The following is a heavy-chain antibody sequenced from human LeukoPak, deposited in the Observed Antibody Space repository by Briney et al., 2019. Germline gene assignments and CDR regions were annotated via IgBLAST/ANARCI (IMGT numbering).Heavy chain of an antibody. V-gene: IGHV4-59*08. CDR1: GGSISSYY. D-gene: IGHD4-23*01. J-gene: IGHJ4*02. CDR2: IYYSGST. CDR3: ARGTRWSRFDY. Sequence: SETLSLTCTVSGGSISSYYWSWIRQPPGKGLEWIGYIYYSGSTNYNPFLKSRVTISVDTSKNQFSLKLSSVTAADTAVYYCARGTRWSRFDYWGQGTLVTVSS.